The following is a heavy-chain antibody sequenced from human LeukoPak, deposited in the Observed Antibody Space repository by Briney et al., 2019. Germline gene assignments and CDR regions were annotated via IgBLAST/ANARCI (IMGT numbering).Heavy chain of an antibody. CDR1: GGSFSGYY. D-gene: IGHD2-2*01. J-gene: IGHJ6*03. CDR3: ARGEIVVVPAAIPYYYYYVDV. CDR2: INHSGST. V-gene: IGHV4-34*01. Sequence: SETLSLTCAVYGGSFSGYYWSWIRQPPGKGLEWIGEINHSGSTNYNPSLKSRVTISVDTSKNQFSLKLSSVTAADTAVYYCARGEIVVVPAAIPYYYYYVDVWGKGTTVTVSS.